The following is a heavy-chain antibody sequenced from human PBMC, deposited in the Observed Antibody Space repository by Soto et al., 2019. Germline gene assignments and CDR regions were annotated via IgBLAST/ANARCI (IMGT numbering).Heavy chain of an antibody. D-gene: IGHD4-17*01. CDR3: ARVGGDDFGDSGGFDY. V-gene: IGHV4-59*01. Sequence: SETLSLTCTVSGGSIRDYFWTWIRQPPGKGLEWIGYIYYSGRTNYNPSLKSRVSISVDTSKNHFPLQLRSVTAADTAVYYCARVGGDDFGDSGGFDYWGQGTLVTVSS. CDR1: GGSIRDYF. J-gene: IGHJ4*02. CDR2: IYYSGRT.